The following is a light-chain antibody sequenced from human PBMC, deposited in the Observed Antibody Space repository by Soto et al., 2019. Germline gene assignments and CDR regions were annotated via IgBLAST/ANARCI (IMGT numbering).Light chain of an antibody. CDR1: SSDVGSYNL. CDR2: EGS. CDR3: CSYAGSSTVV. V-gene: IGLV2-23*01. J-gene: IGLJ3*02. Sequence: QSALTQPASVSGSPGQSITISCTGTSSDVGSYNLVSWYQQHPGKAPKLMIYEGSKRPSGVSNRFSGSKSGNTASLTISGLQAEDEAEYYCCSYAGSSTVVFGEGTKLTVL.